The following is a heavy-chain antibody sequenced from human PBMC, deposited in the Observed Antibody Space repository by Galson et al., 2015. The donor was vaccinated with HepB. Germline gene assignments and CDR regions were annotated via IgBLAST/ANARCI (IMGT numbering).Heavy chain of an antibody. D-gene: IGHD6-13*01. CDR1: GYTLTELS. J-gene: IGHJ3*01. CDR2: FDPEDGET. V-gene: IGHV1-24*01. CDR3: ATSPSIAAAGIV. Sequence: SVKVSCKVSGYTLTELSMHWVRQAPGKGLEWMGGFDPEDGETIYAQKFQGRVTMTEDTSTDTAYMELSSLRSEDTAVYYCATSPSIAAAGIVWGQGTMVAVSS.